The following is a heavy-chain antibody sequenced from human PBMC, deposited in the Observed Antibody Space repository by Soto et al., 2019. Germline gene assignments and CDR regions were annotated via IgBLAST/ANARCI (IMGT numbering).Heavy chain of an antibody. J-gene: IGHJ1*01. D-gene: IGHD2-15*01. CDR2: ISYDGSNK. CDR1: GFTFSSYG. Sequence: QVQLVESGGGVVQPGRSLRLSCAASGFTFSSYGMHWVRQAPGKGLEWVAVISYDGSNKYYADSVKGRFTISRDNSKNALYLQMISLRAEDTAVYYCAKDSARPWRIRSGGSCYVDGGQGTLVTVSS. CDR3: AKDSARPWRIRSGGSCYVD. V-gene: IGHV3-30*18.